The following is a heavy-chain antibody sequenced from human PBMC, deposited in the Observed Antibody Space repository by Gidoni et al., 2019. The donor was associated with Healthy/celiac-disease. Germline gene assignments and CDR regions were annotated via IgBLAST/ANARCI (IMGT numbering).Heavy chain of an antibody. CDR1: GFTFSGSA. CDR3: TRLPDYGDYVGFDY. J-gene: IGHJ4*02. D-gene: IGHD4-17*01. CDR2: IRSKANSYAT. Sequence: EVQLVESGGGLVQPGGSLKLSCAASGFTFSGSAMHWVRQASGKGLEWVGRIRSKANSYATAYAASVKGRFTISRDDSKNTAYLQMNSLKTEDTAVYYCTRLPDYGDYVGFDYWGQGTLVTVSS. V-gene: IGHV3-73*01.